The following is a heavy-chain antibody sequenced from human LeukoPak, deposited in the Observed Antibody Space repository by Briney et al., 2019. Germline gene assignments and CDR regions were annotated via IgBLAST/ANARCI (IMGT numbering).Heavy chain of an antibody. J-gene: IGHJ4*02. Sequence: PSETLSLTCTVSGGSISSYYWSWIRQPPGKGLEWIGYIYYSGSTNYNPSLKSRVTISVDTSKNQFSLKLSPVTAADTAVYYCARDLCSGGSCYLDYWGQGTLVTVSS. CDR3: ARDLCSGGSCYLDY. D-gene: IGHD2-15*01. V-gene: IGHV4-59*01. CDR2: IYYSGST. CDR1: GGSISSYY.